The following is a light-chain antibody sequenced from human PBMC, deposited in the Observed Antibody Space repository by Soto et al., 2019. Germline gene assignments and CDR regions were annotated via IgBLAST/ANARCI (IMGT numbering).Light chain of an antibody. Sequence: QSALTQPASVSGSPGQSITISCTGTSSDVASYNLVSWYQQHPGKAPKLMIYEGSKRPSGISNRFSGSKSGNTASLTISGLQAEDEAEYYCCSYADSSRIYVFGSGTKVTVL. J-gene: IGLJ1*01. CDR2: EGS. V-gene: IGLV2-23*01. CDR3: CSYADSSRIYV. CDR1: SSDVASYNL.